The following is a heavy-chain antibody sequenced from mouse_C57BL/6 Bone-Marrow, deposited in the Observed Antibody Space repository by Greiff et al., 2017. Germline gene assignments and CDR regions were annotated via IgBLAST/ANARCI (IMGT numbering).Heavy chain of an antibody. V-gene: IGHV5-16*01. CDR2: INYDGSST. Sequence: EVKLVESEGGLVQPGSSMKLSCTASGFTFSDYYMAWVRQVPEKGLEWVANINYDGSSTYYLDSLKSRFIISRDNAKNILYLQMSSLKSEDTATYYCARDSAYDYPFAYWGQGTLVTVSA. CDR1: GFTFSDYY. D-gene: IGHD2-4*01. J-gene: IGHJ3*01. CDR3: ARDSAYDYPFAY.